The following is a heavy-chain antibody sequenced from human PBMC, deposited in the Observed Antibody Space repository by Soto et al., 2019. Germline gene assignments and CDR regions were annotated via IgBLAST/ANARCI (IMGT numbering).Heavy chain of an antibody. CDR3: ARDTAMVTKHGMDV. Sequence: GGSLRLSCAASGFTFSSYAMHWVRQAPGKGLEWVAVISYDGSNKYYADSVKGRFTISRDNSKNTLYLQMNSLRAEDTAVYYCARDTAMVTKHGMDVWGQGTTVTVSS. CDR2: ISYDGSNK. J-gene: IGHJ6*02. V-gene: IGHV3-30-3*01. CDR1: GFTFSSYA. D-gene: IGHD5-18*01.